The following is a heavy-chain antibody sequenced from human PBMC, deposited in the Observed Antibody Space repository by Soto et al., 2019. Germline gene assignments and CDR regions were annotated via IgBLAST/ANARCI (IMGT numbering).Heavy chain of an antibody. CDR2: ISSSSSYI. CDR1: GFTFSSYS. V-gene: IGHV3-21*01. Sequence: EVQLVESGGGLVKPGGSLRLSCAASGFTFSSYSMNWVRQSPGKWLEWVSSISSSSSYIYYADSVKGRFTISRDNAKNSLYLQMNSLRAEDTAVYYCARDGEGGGAVTPYYGMDVWGQGTTVTVSS. CDR3: ARDGEGGGAVTPYYGMDV. J-gene: IGHJ6*02. D-gene: IGHD4-17*01.